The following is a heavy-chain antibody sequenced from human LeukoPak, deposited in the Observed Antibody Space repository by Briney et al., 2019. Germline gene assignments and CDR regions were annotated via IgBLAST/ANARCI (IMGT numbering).Heavy chain of an antibody. CDR1: GFTLSSYA. Sequence: GGSLRLSCAASGFTLSSYAMSWVRQAPGKGLEWVSAISGSGGSTYYADSVKGRFTVSRDNSKNTLYLQMNSLRAEDTAVYYCARVLYDILTGYYPGCFDYWGQGTLVTVSS. J-gene: IGHJ4*02. D-gene: IGHD3-9*01. CDR2: ISGSGGST. CDR3: ARVLYDILTGYYPGCFDY. V-gene: IGHV3-23*01.